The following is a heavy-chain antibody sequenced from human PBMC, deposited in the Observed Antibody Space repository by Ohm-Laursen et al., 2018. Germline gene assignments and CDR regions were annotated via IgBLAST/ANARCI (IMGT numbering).Heavy chain of an antibody. CDR2: IYHSGST. Sequence: GTLSLTCTVSGGSISNQYWNWVRQSPGKGLEWIGYIYHSGSTKYNPFFNSRVTISVDTSQNQFSLNLRSVTTADTAVYYCASGHNYGYDNYYYGMDVWGQGTTVTASS. D-gene: IGHD3-16*01. V-gene: IGHV4-59*11. J-gene: IGHJ6*02. CDR1: GGSISNQY. CDR3: ASGHNYGYDNYYYGMDV.